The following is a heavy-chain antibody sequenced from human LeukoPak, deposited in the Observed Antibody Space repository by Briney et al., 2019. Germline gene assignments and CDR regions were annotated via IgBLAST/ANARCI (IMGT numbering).Heavy chain of an antibody. CDR3: ARTAPLTYYYGSGTFDY. D-gene: IGHD3-10*01. CDR2: IYYSGST. CDR1: GGSISSGTYY. J-gene: IGHJ4*02. Sequence: SSETLSLTCTVSGGSISSGTYYWSWIRQHPGKGLEWIGYIYYSGSTYYNPSLKSRVTISVDTSKNQFSLKLSSVTAADTAVYYCARTAPLTYYYGSGTFDYWGQGTLVTVSS. V-gene: IGHV4-31*03.